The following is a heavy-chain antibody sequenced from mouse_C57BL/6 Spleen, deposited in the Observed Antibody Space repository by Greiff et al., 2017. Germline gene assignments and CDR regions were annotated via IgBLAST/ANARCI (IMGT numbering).Heavy chain of an antibody. CDR2: INPSSGYT. J-gene: IGHJ2*01. Sequence: QVQLKQSGAELARPGASVKMSCEASGYTFTSYTMHWVKQRPGQGLEWSGYINPSSGYTKYNQKFKDKATLTADKSSSTAYMQRSSLTSEDSAVYYCARGTTVVATGDYWGQGTTLTVSS. V-gene: IGHV1-4*01. D-gene: IGHD1-1*01. CDR3: ARGTTVVATGDY. CDR1: GYTFTSYT.